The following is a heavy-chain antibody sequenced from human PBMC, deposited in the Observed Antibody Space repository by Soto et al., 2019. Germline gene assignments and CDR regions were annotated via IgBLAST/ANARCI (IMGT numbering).Heavy chain of an antibody. Sequence: SLRLSCAASGFTFSSYTMNWVRLAPGKGLEWVSSISSSTSYKYYADSVKGRFTISRDNAKNSLYLQMNSLRAEDTAVYYCARDYSSQTSYYYYDMDVWGQGTTVTVSS. CDR3: ARDYSSQTSYYYYDMDV. J-gene: IGHJ6*02. CDR1: GFTFSSYT. V-gene: IGHV3-21*01. CDR2: ISSSTSYK. D-gene: IGHD4-4*01.